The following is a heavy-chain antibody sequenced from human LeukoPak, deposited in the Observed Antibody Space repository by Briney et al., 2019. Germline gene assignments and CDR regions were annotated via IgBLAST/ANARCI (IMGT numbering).Heavy chain of an antibody. Sequence: ASVKVSCKASGYTFTGYYMHWVRQAPGQGLEWMGWINPNSGGTNYAQKFQGRVTMTRDTSISTAYMELSRLRSDDTAVYYCARDSSSSFWGPLGYYYMDVWGKGTTVTVSS. CDR3: ARDSSSSFWGPLGYYYMDV. CDR1: GYTFTGYY. D-gene: IGHD6-6*01. CDR2: INPNSGGT. J-gene: IGHJ6*03. V-gene: IGHV1-2*02.